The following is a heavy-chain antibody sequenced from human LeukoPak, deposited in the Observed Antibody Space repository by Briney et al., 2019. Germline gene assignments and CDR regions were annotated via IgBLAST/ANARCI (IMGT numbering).Heavy chain of an antibody. J-gene: IGHJ4*02. CDR3: AKSYNYGSGSYYNHFDS. D-gene: IGHD3-10*01. CDR1: GFTFSSYA. Sequence: PGGSPRLSCAASGFTFSSYAMSWVRQAPEKGLEWVSTVSGSGDSTYYADSVKGRFTLSRDNSKNTLSLQMNSLRAEDTALYYCAKSYNYGSGSYYNHFDSWGQGTLVTVSS. CDR2: VSGSGDST. V-gene: IGHV3-23*01.